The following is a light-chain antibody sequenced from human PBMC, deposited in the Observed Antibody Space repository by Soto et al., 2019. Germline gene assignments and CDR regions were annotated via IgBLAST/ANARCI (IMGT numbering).Light chain of an antibody. CDR1: QGLSSD. J-gene: IGKJ5*01. CDR3: QQLNSDPIT. CDR2: AAS. Sequence: DIQLTQSPSFLSASVGDRVTITCRASQGLSSDLAWYQQKPGKAPKLLIYAASTLQSGVPSRFSGSGSGTEFALTNSSLQPEDFATYFCQQLNSDPITFGQGTRLEIK. V-gene: IGKV1-9*01.